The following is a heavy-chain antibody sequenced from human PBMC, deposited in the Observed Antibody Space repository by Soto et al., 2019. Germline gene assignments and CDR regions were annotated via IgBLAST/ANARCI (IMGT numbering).Heavy chain of an antibody. J-gene: IGHJ4*02. CDR3: AIQGEMAPD. V-gene: IGHV3-30*03. CDR1: GFTFSSYG. CDR2: ISYDGSNK. D-gene: IGHD1-26*01. Sequence: QVQLVESGGGVVQPGRSLRLSCAASGFTFSSYGMHWVRQAPGKGLEWVAVISYDGSNKYYADSVKGRFTISRDNSKNTLYLQMNSLRAEDTAVYYCAIQGEMAPDWGQGTLVTVSS.